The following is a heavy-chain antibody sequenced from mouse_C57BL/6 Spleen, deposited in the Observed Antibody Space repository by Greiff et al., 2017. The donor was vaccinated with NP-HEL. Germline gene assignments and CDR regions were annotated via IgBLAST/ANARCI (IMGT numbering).Heavy chain of an antibody. CDR2: IYPSDSET. CDR3: ARSRNGKGAMDY. D-gene: IGHD2-1*01. Sequence: VQLQQPGAELVRPGSSVKLSCKASGYTFTSYWMDWVKQRPGQGLEWIGNIYPSDSETHYNQKFKDKATLTVDKSSSTAYMQLSSLTSEDSAVYYCARSRNGKGAMDYWGQGTSVTVSS. CDR1: GYTFTSYW. V-gene: IGHV1-61*01. J-gene: IGHJ4*01.